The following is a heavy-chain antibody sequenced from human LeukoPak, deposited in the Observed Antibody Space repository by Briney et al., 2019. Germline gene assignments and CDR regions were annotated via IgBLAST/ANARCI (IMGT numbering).Heavy chain of an antibody. CDR1: GFTFSSYG. D-gene: IGHD6-19*01. CDR2: ISGSGGST. CDR3: AKDHVEYSSGWYYFDY. V-gene: IGHV3-23*01. Sequence: EAGGTLRLSCAASGFTFSSYGMSWVRQAPGKGLEWVSAISGSGGSTYYADSVKGRFTISRDNSKNTLYLQMNSLRAEDTAVYYCAKDHVEYSSGWYYFDYWGQGTLVTVSS. J-gene: IGHJ4*02.